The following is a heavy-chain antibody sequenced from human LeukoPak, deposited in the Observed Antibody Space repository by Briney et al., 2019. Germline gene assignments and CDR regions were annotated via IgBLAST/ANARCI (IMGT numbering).Heavy chain of an antibody. D-gene: IGHD6-13*01. J-gene: IGHJ5*02. CDR1: ALASRSYI. V-gene: IGHV3-21*01. CDR2: ISSISSDI. CDR3: ARTLHAGYSSSWRNWFDP. Sequence: SMRLSCAALALASRSYIMNWVRQAPRQGREWVSSISSISSDIHYATSLTGLLTISQDNAKNSLYLQMNGLGAEDTAVYCCARTLHAGYSSSWRNWFDPWGQGTLVTVSS.